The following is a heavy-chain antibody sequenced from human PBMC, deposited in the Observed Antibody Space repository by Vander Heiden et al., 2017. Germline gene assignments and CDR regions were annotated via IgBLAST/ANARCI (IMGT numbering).Heavy chain of an antibody. CDR2: IKKKSDGGTT. D-gene: IGHD2-15*01. CDR3: STGYSVAVAATSRT. V-gene: IGHV3-15*01. CDR1: GFTFTNAW. J-gene: IGHJ4*02. Sequence: EVQLVESGGGFVKPGGSLRLSCAVSGFTFTNAWLGWVRQAPGKGLEWVGRIKKKSDGGTTDYAAVVKGRFTISRDDSKNMLYLQMDGLKTEDTAVYYCSTGYSVAVAATSRTWGPGTLVTVSS.